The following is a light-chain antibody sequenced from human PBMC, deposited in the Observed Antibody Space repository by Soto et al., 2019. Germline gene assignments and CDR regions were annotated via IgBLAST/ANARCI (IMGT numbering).Light chain of an antibody. J-gene: IGKJ1*01. CDR3: QQYGSSSQT. V-gene: IGKV3-20*01. CDR1: QSVSSTH. Sequence: EIVLTQSPGTLSLSPGERATLSCRASQSVSSTHLAWYHQKPGQAPRLLIYGAPSRATGTPDWFSGSGSGTDFSLTISRLEPEGFAVYYCQQYGSSSQTFGQGTKVEIK. CDR2: GAP.